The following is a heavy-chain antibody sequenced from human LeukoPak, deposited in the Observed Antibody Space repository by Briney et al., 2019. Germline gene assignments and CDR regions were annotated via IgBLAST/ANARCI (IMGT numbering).Heavy chain of an antibody. CDR2: IYSTGGK. Sequence: PGGSLRLSCAASEFTVSSNYMSWVRQAPGKGLGWVSIIYSTGGKYYADSVKGRFTISRDNSKNTLHLQMNSLRAEDTAVYYCARDTDYYGSGRHGYFDHWGQGTLVTVSS. CDR1: EFTVSSNY. V-gene: IGHV3-66*01. D-gene: IGHD3-10*01. J-gene: IGHJ1*01. CDR3: ARDTDYYGSGRHGYFDH.